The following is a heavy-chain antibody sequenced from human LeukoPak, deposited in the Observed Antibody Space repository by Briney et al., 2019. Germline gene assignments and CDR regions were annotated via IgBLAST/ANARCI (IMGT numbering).Heavy chain of an antibody. Sequence: GGSLRLSCAASGFSFRDYGMHWVRRTPGKGLEWVAFIRSDGSDKYYPDSVKGRFTISRDNSKSTVYLQMNSLIPDDTAVYFCAKAEAREILRAVGLEEYLQYWGQGTLVTVSS. V-gene: IGHV3-30*02. CDR2: IRSDGSDK. CDR1: GFSFRDYG. D-gene: IGHD3-10*01. J-gene: IGHJ1*01. CDR3: AKAEAREILRAVGLEEYLQY.